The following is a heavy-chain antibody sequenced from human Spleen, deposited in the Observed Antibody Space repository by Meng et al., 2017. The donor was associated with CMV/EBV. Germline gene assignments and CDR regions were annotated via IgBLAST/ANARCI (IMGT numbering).Heavy chain of an antibody. CDR3: AKDMTPRFLEWLFDY. CDR1: GFTFSSYS. Sequence: GGSLRLSCAASGFTFSSYSMNWVRQAPGKGLEWVSGISWNSGHTNYADSVKGRFTISRDNAKKVLYLQMNSLRGEDTAFYYCAKDMTPRFLEWLFDYWGQGTLVTV. D-gene: IGHD3-3*01. CDR2: ISWNSGHT. J-gene: IGHJ4*02. V-gene: IGHV3-9*01.